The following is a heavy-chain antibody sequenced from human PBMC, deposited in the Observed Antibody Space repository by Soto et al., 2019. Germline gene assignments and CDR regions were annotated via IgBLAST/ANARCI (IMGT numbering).Heavy chain of an antibody. Sequence: GGSLRLSCTASGFTFGDYAVSWFRQAPGKGLEWVGFIRSKAYGGTTEYAASVKGRFTISRDDSKSIAYLQMNSLKTEDTAVYYCTRDQWEPSPSAFDYWGQGTLVTVSS. D-gene: IGHD1-26*01. J-gene: IGHJ4*02. CDR2: IRSKAYGGTT. V-gene: IGHV3-49*03. CDR3: TRDQWEPSPSAFDY. CDR1: GFTFGDYA.